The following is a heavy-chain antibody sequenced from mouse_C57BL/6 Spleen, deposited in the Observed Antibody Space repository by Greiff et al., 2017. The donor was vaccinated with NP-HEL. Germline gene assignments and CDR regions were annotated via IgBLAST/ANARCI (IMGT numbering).Heavy chain of an antibody. CDR3: ARRADDYDVDY. J-gene: IGHJ2*01. V-gene: IGHV1-69*01. CDR2: IDPSDSYT. D-gene: IGHD2-4*01. Sequence: QVQLQQSGAELVMPGASVKLSCKASGYTFTSYWMHWVKQRPGQGLEWIGEIDPSDSYTNYNQKFKGKSTLTVDKSSSTAYMQLSSLTSEDSAVYYCARRADDYDVDYWGQGTTLTVSS. CDR1: GYTFTSYW.